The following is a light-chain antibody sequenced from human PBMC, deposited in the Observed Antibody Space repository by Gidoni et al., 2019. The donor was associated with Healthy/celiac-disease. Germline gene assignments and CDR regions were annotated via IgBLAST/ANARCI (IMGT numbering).Light chain of an antibody. Sequence: EIVMTQSPAPLSVSPGERATLSCRASQSVSSNLAWYQQKPGQAPRLLIYGASTRATGIPARFSGSGSGTEFTLTISSLQSEDFAVYYCQQYNNWPWTFGQGTKLEIK. CDR2: GAS. CDR1: QSVSSN. CDR3: QQYNNWPWT. V-gene: IGKV3-15*01. J-gene: IGKJ2*01.